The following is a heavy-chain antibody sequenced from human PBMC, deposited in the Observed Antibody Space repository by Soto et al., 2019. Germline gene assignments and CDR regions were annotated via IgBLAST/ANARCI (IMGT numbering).Heavy chain of an antibody. J-gene: IGHJ6*02. CDR3: ARELSAFGMDV. D-gene: IGHD3-16*02. Sequence: GGSLRLSCAASGFTCSTYWMHWVRQAPGSGLVWVSRLNSDGSGTDYADSVKGRFTISRDDAKNTLYLQMNSLRAEDTAIYYCARELSAFGMDVWGQGTTVTVSS. V-gene: IGHV3-74*01. CDR2: LNSDGSGT. CDR1: GFTCSTYW.